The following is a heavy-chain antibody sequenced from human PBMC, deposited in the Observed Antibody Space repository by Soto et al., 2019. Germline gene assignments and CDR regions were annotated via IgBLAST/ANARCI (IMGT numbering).Heavy chain of an antibody. CDR2: IYYSGST. CDR1: GGSISSYY. D-gene: IGHD3-16*01. V-gene: IGHV4-59*01. Sequence: SETLSLTCTVSGGSISSYYWSWIRQPPGKGLEWIGYIYYSGSTNYNPSLKSRVTISVDTSKNQFSLKQSSVTAADTAVYYCARAGITSGGVIADFDYLGQGTLVTVS. J-gene: IGHJ4*02. CDR3: ARAGITSGGVIADFDY.